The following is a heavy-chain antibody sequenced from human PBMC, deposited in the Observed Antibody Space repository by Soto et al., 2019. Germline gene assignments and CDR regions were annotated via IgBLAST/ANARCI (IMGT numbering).Heavy chain of an antibody. D-gene: IGHD2-21*01. CDR1: GFTFTSSA. CDR3: GEDRGHIGGGG. J-gene: IGHJ4*02. CDR2: IVVGSGNT. V-gene: IGHV1-58*01. Sequence: QMQLVQSGPEVKKPGTSVKVSCKASGFTFTSSAVQWVRQARGQRLEWIGWIVVGSGNTNYAQKCKERVTIPRDMSKSTAYRELSSLRSEDTAVYYWGEDRGHIGGGGWGQGTLVTVSS.